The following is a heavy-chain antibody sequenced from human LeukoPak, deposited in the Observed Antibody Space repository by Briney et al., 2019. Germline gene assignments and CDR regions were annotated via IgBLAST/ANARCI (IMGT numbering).Heavy chain of an antibody. CDR3: AKDQGKVVPADYYYYGMDV. CDR2: ISYDGSNK. D-gene: IGHD2-2*01. V-gene: IGHV3-30*18. J-gene: IGHJ6*02. Sequence: GGSLRLSCAASGFTFSSYGMHWVRQAPGKGLEWVAVISYDGSNKYYADSVKGRFTISRDNSKNTLYLQMNSLRAEDTAVYYCAKDQGKVVPADYYYYGMDVWGQGTTVTVSS. CDR1: GFTFSSYG.